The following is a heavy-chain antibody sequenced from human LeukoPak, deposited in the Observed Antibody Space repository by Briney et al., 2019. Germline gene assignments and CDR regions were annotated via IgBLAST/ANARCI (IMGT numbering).Heavy chain of an antibody. Sequence: SETLSLTCTVSGDSIRGYYGSWIRQPAGKGLEWIGRIYSSRSDNYNPSLKSRVTMSVDTSKNQFSLKLSSVTAADTAVYYCARDSGSYSRIDHWGQGTLVTVSS. V-gene: IGHV4-4*07. D-gene: IGHD1-26*01. CDR2: IYSSRSD. CDR3: ARDSGSYSRIDH. J-gene: IGHJ4*02. CDR1: GDSIRGYY.